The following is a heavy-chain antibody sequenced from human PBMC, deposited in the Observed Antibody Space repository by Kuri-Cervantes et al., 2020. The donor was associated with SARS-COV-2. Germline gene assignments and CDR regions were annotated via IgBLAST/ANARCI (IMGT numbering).Heavy chain of an antibody. CDR3: ASQGDYSPDVNPAHYAFDI. CDR2: IYYSGST. V-gene: IGHV4-38-2*01. D-gene: IGHD4-11*01. Sequence: GSLRLSCAASGFTFSSYSMNWVRQAPGKGLEWIGSIYYSGSTYYNPSLKSRVTISVDTSKNQFSLKLSSVTAADTAVYYCASQGDYSPDVNPAHYAFDIWGQGTMVTVSS. J-gene: IGHJ3*02. CDR1: GFTFSSYS.